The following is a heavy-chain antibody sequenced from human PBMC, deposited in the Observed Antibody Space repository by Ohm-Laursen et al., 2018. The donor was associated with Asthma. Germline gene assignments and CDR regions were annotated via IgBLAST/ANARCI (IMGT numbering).Heavy chain of an antibody. CDR1: GGSISSGGYS. J-gene: IGHJ4*02. V-gene: IGHV4-30-2*01. D-gene: IGHD6-6*01. Sequence: TLSLTCAVSGGSISSGGYSWSWIRQPPGKGLEWIGYIYHSRSTYYNPSLKSRVTMSMGTSRDQFSLRLSSVTAADTAVYYCARVGIAARVIDYWGQGTLVTVSS. CDR2: IYHSRST. CDR3: ARVGIAARVIDY.